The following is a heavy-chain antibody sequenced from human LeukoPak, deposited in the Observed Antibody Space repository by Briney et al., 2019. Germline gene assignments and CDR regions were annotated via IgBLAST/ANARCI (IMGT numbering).Heavy chain of an antibody. D-gene: IGHD4-17*01. CDR3: ATSSLDYGDYGEPLDY. V-gene: IGHV1-18*01. CDR1: GYTFTSYG. J-gene: IGHJ4*02. Sequence: ASVKVSCKASGYTFTSYGIGWVRQAPGQGLEWMGWISAYNGNTNYAQKLQGRVTMTTDTSTSTAYMELRSLRSDDTAVYYCATSSLDYGDYGEPLDYWGQGTLVTVSS. CDR2: ISAYNGNT.